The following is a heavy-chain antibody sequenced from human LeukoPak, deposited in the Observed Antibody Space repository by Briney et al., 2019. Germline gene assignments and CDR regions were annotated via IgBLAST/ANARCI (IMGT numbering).Heavy chain of an antibody. D-gene: IGHD6-19*01. Sequence: SETLSLICTVSGGSISSYYWSWIRQPPGKGLEWIGYIYYSGSTNYNPSLKSRVTISVDTSKNQFSLKLSSVTAADTAVYYCARPWVSVAGTSHDDYWGQGTLVTVSS. J-gene: IGHJ4*02. CDR3: ARPWVSVAGTSHDDY. CDR1: GGSISSYY. V-gene: IGHV4-59*08. CDR2: IYYSGST.